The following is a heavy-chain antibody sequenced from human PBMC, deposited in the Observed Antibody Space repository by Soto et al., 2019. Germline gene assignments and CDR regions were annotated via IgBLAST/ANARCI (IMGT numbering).Heavy chain of an antibody. CDR2: ISGSGGST. CDR3: AKEGGRDYDSSGYHPVKAFDI. V-gene: IGHV3-23*01. Sequence: GGSLRLSCAASGFTFSSYAMSWVRQAPGKGLEWVSAISGSGGSTYYADSVKGRFTISRDNSKNTLYLQMNSLRAEDTAVYYCAKEGGRDYDSSGYHPVKAFDIWGQGTMVTVSS. CDR1: GFTFSSYA. J-gene: IGHJ3*02. D-gene: IGHD3-22*01.